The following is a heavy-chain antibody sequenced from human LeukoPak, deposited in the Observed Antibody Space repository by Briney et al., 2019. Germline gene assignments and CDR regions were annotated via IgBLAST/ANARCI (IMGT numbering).Heavy chain of an antibody. V-gene: IGHV5-51*01. CDR2: IYPGDSDT. D-gene: IGHD3-22*01. CDR1: GYSFTSYW. J-gene: IGHJ4*02. CDR3: ATLWYYYDSSGYFDY. Sequence: GESLKISCNGSGYSFTSYWIGWVRQMPGKGLEWMGIIYPGDSDTRYSPSFQGQVTISADKSISTAYLQWSSLKASDTAMYYCATLWYYYDSSGYFDYWGQGTLVTVSS.